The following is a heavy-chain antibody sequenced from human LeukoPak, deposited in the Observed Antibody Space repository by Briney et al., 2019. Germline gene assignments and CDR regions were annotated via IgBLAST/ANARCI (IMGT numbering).Heavy chain of an antibody. CDR1: GYTFTGYY. CDR3: ARFQGSEGHFVY. CDR2: INPNSGGT. V-gene: IGHV1-2*02. D-gene: IGHD2-15*01. Sequence: ASVKVSCKASGYTFTGYYMHWVRQAPGQGLEWMGWINPNSGGTNYAQKFQGRVTMTRDTSISTAYMELSRLRSDDTAVYYCARFQGSEGHFVYRGQRTLVTVSS. J-gene: IGHJ4*02.